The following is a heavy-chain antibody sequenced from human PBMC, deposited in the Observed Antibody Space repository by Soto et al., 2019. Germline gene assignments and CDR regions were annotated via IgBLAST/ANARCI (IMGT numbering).Heavy chain of an antibody. J-gene: IGHJ3*01. CDR2: ISEDGSAT. CDR3: AAWSHIVPVLPATIIDV. V-gene: IGHV3-74*01. CDR1: GFTFSMYW. D-gene: IGHD2-2*01. Sequence: QLVESGGGLVQPGGSLRLSCEASGFTFSMYWMNWVRQAPGKGLEWVSRISEDGSATTSADSVKGRFTTSRDNAKNTLFLQMNSLGVEDTAVYYCAAWSHIVPVLPATIIDVWGQGTRVTVSS.